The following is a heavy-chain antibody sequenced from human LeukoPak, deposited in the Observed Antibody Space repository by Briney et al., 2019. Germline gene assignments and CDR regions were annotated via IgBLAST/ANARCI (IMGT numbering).Heavy chain of an antibody. CDR1: GYTFTGYY. D-gene: IGHD3-10*01. J-gene: IGHJ5*01. V-gene: IGHV1-18*04. Sequence: GASVKVSCKASGYTFTGYYMHWVRQAPGQGLEWMGWISAYNGNTNYAQKLQGRVTMTTDTSTSTAYMELRSLRSDDTAVYYCARDQSMVRGENWFDPWGQGTLVTVSS. CDR2: ISAYNGNT. CDR3: ARDQSMVRGENWFDP.